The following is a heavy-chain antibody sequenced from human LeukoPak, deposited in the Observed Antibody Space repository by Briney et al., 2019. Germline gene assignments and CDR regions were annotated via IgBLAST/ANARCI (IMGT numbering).Heavy chain of an antibody. CDR1: GFTVSSNY. D-gene: IGHD6-13*01. J-gene: IGHJ4*02. Sequence: GGSLRLSCAVSGFTVSSNYMSWVRQAPGKGLEWVSVIYSGGSTYYADSVKGRFTISRDNSKNTLYLQMNSLRAEDTAVYYCARDRAAGILSRWGQGTLVTVSS. CDR3: ARDRAAGILSR. V-gene: IGHV3-53*01. CDR2: IYSGGST.